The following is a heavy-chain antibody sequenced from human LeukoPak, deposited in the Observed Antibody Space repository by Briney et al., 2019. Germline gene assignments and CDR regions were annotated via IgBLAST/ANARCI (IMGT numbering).Heavy chain of an antibody. D-gene: IGHD4-11*01. V-gene: IGHV1-8*01. CDR3: ARADYSNYVSYYYYIDV. J-gene: IGHJ6*03. Sequence: ASVKVSCKASGYTFTSYDINWVRQATGQGLEWMGWMNPNSGNTGYAQKFQGRVTMTRNTSISTAYMELSSLRSEDTAVYYCARADYSNYVSYYYYIDVWGKGTTVTVSS. CDR1: GYTFTSYD. CDR2: MNPNSGNT.